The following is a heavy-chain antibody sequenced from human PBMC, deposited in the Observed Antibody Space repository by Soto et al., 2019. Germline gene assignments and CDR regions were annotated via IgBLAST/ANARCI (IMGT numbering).Heavy chain of an antibody. D-gene: IGHD3-16*01. CDR2: IYYSGST. CDR1: WGSSVGVGGC. CDR3: VTDKIQGISLRHGFDY. J-gene: IGHJ4*01. V-gene: IGHV4-30-4*08. Sequence: VAWGSSVGVGGCWISIRKPPGKGLEWIGYIYYSGSTYYNPSLKSRVTISVDTSKNKLSLKLSSVTAADTAVSYCVTDKIQGISLRHGFDY.